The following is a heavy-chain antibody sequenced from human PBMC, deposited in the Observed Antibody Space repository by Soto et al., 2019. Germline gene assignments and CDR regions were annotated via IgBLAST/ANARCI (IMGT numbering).Heavy chain of an antibody. CDR1: GFTFSGYG. CDR3: AKGGRGTYYYYYGVDV. J-gene: IGHJ6*02. CDR2: ISYDGNNK. Sequence: GGSLRLSCAASGFTFSGYGMHWVRQAPGRGLEWVAVISYDGNNKYYADSVKGRFTISRDNSKNTLYLQMNSLRAEDTAVYYCAKGGRGTYYYYYGVDVWGQGTTVTVSS. V-gene: IGHV3-30*18. D-gene: IGHD1-1*01.